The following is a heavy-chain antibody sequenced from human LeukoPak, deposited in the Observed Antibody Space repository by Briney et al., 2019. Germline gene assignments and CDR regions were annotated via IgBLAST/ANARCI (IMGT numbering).Heavy chain of an antibody. J-gene: IGHJ3*02. CDR2: ISHSESA. CDR1: GGSISSGANY. Sequence: SQTLSLTCTVSGGSISSGANYWSWIRQPPGRGLEWIGYISHSESAYYSPSLESRITISVDRSKNQFSLKLKSVTAADTAVYYCARRVDTAMLTDHAFDIWGQGTMVTVSS. CDR3: ARRVDTAMLTDHAFDI. D-gene: IGHD5-18*01. V-gene: IGHV4-30-2*01.